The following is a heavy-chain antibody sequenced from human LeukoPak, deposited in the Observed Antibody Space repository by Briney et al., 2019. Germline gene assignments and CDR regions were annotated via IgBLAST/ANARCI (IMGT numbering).Heavy chain of an antibody. J-gene: IGHJ4*02. V-gene: IGHV1-18*01. Sequence: GASVKVSCKASGYTFTSNGISWVRQAPGQGLEWVGWISTYNGNTNYAQKFQDRVTMTTDTSTSTAYMELRSLRSDDTAVYYCARDSLTILGVAPVHWGQGTLVTVPS. CDR3: ARDSLTILGVAPVH. CDR2: ISTYNGNT. D-gene: IGHD3-3*01. CDR1: GYTFTSNG.